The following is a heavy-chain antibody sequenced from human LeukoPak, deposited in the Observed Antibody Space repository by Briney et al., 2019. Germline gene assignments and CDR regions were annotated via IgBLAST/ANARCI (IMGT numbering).Heavy chain of an antibody. CDR2: IYYSGST. V-gene: IGHV4-30-4*08. J-gene: IGHJ6*02. CDR1: GGSISSSFYY. Sequence: SETLSLTCTVSGGSISSSFYYWGWIRQPPGKGLEWIGYIYYSGSTYYNPSLKSRVTISVDTSKNQFSLKLSSVTAADTAVYYCARGREYYYDSSGYHDYGMDVWGQGTTVTVSS. CDR3: ARGREYYYDSSGYHDYGMDV. D-gene: IGHD3-22*01.